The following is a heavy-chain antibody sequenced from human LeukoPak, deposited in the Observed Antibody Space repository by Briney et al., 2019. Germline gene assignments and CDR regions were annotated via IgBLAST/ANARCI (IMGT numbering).Heavy chain of an antibody. CDR3: ARDRGNWNDAGEADY. V-gene: IGHV3-21*01. CDR1: GFTFSSYS. D-gene: IGHD1-1*01. J-gene: IGHJ4*02. Sequence: GGSLRLSCAASGFTFSSYSMNWVRQAPGKGLEWVSSISSSSSYIYYADSVKGRFTISRDNAKNSLYLQMNSLRAEDTAVYYCARDRGNWNDAGEADYWGQGTLVTVSS. CDR2: ISSSSSYI.